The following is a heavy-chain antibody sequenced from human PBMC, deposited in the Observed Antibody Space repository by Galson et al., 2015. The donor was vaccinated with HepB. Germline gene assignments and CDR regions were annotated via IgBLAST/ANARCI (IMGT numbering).Heavy chain of an antibody. CDR3: ASEGLEPYYYYYYMDV. D-gene: IGHD1-1*01. CDR2: ISSSSSTI. CDR1: GFTFSSYS. V-gene: IGHV3-48*01. Sequence: SLRLSCAASGFTFSSYSMNWVRQAPGKGLEWVSYISSSSSTIYYADSVKGRFTISRDNAKNSLYLQMNSLRAEDTAVYYCASEGLEPYYYYYYMDVWGKGTTVTVSS. J-gene: IGHJ6*03.